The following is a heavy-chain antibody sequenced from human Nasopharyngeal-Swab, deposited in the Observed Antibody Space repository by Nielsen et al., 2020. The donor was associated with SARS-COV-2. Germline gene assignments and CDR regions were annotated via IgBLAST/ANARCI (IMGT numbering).Heavy chain of an antibody. CDR2: ISYDGSNK. CDR3: AKVHRIAAGAFDI. CDR1: GFTFSSYA. V-gene: IGHV3-30-3*01. D-gene: IGHD6-13*01. J-gene: IGHJ3*02. Sequence: GESLKISCAASGFTFSSYAMHWVRQAPGKGLEWVAVISYDGSNKYYADSVKGRFTISRDNSKNTLYLQMNSLRAEDTAVYYCAKVHRIAAGAFDIWGQGTMVTVSS.